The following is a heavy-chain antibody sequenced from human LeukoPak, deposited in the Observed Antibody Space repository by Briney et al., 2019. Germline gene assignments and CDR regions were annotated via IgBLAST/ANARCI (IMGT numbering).Heavy chain of an antibody. CDR2: IYSGGNT. Sequence: GGSLRLSCAASGFTVSSNYMSWVRQAPGKGLEWASVIYSGGNTYSADSVKGRFTISRDNSKNTLYLQMNSLRAEDTAVYYCAKGYSDAFDIWGQGTMVTVSS. V-gene: IGHV3-53*01. CDR3: AKGYSDAFDI. CDR1: GFTVSSNY. D-gene: IGHD2-2*02. J-gene: IGHJ3*02.